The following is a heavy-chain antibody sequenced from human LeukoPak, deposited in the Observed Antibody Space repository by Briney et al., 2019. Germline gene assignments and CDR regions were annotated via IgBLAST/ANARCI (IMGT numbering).Heavy chain of an antibody. Sequence: GGSLRLSCAASEFTFSSYAMHWVRQAPGKGLEWVALVSYDGSDKYYADSVKGRFTISRDNSKNTLYLQMNSLRGEDTAVYYCAKAHLLNWLLPFDYWGQGTLVTVSS. CDR2: VSYDGSDK. D-gene: IGHD3/OR15-3a*01. CDR1: EFTFSSYA. J-gene: IGHJ4*02. V-gene: IGHV3-30*18. CDR3: AKAHLLNWLLPFDY.